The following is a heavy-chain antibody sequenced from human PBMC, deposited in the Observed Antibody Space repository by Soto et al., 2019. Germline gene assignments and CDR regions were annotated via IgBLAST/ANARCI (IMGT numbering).Heavy chain of an antibody. V-gene: IGHV5-51*01. J-gene: IGHJ3*02. Sequence: GETLKISCMGSGYSFTSYWIGWVRQMPGKGLEWMRIIYPGDSDTRYSPSFQGQVTISAYKSISTAYLQWSSLKASDTAMYYCARQVDTARSGAFDIWGQGTMVTVSS. CDR2: IYPGDSDT. CDR3: ARQVDTARSGAFDI. CDR1: GYSFTSYW. D-gene: IGHD5-18*01.